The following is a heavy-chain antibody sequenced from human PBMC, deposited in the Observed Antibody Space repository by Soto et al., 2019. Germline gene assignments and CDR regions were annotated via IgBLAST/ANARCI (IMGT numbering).Heavy chain of an antibody. CDR2: IIPIFGTA. CDR3: ATYRYSSSYFYYFDY. CDR1: GGTFSSYA. J-gene: IGHJ4*02. Sequence: SVKVSCKASGGTFSSYAISWVRQAPGQGLEWMGGIIPIFGTANYAQKFQGRVTITADESTSTAYMELSSLRSEDTAVYYCATYRYSSSYFYYFDYWGQGTLVTV. V-gene: IGHV1-69*13. D-gene: IGHD6-13*01.